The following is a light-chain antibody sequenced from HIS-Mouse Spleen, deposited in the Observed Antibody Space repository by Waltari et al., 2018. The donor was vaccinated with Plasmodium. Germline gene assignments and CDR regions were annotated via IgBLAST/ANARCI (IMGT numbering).Light chain of an antibody. CDR3: MQGTHWPPRVT. Sequence: DVVMTQSPLSLPVTLGQPASISCRSSQSLVYSDGNTYLNWFQQRPDQSPRRLIDKVSNRDDWNADRLSGSGSGTDCTLKISRVEAEDVGVYYCMQGTHWPPRVTFGGGTKVEIK. CDR1: QSLVYSDGNTY. CDR2: KVS. V-gene: IGKV2-30*01. J-gene: IGKJ4*01.